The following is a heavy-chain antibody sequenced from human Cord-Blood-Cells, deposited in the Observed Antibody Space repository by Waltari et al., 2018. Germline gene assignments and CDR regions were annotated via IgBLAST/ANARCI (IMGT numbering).Heavy chain of an antibody. CDR2: IRAYNGNT. CDR3: ARGPRRGRPAAYYYVGMDV. D-gene: IGHD2-2*01. V-gene: IGHV1-18*01. CDR1: GYTFTSYG. Sequence: QVQLVQSGAEVKKPGASVKVSCKASGYTFTSYGISWVRQAPGQGLEWMGWIRAYNGNTNYAQKLQGRVTMTTDTSTSTAYMEPRSLRSDDTAVYYCARGPRRGRPAAYYYVGMDVWRQGSTVTVSS. J-gene: IGHJ6*02.